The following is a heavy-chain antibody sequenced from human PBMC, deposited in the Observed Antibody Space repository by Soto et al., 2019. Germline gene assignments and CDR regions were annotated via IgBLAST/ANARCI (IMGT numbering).Heavy chain of an antibody. CDR3: ARGGIAARKGRWFDP. J-gene: IGHJ5*02. Sequence: LSLTCTVAGGSLSDYYWTWIRQPPGKGLEWIGYIHYSGSTNYNPSLKSRVTISVDTSKNQFSLKLRSVTAADTAMYHCARGGIAARKGRWFDPWGQGAPVTVSS. V-gene: IGHV4-59*01. CDR2: IHYSGST. D-gene: IGHD6-6*01. CDR1: GGSLSDYY.